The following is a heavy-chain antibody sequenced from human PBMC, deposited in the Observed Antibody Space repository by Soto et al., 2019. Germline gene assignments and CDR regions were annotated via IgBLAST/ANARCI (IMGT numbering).Heavy chain of an antibody. J-gene: IGHJ6*02. D-gene: IGHD1-26*01. CDR1: GFTFSGSA. CDR3: TSSGLLEGGYPVYYYYYGMDV. Sequence: GGSLRLSCAASGFTFSGSAMHWVRQASGKGLEWVGRIRSKANSYATAYAASVEGRFTISRDDSKNTAYLQMNSLKTEDTAVYHCTSSGLLEGGYPVYYYYYGMDVWGQGTTVTVSS. CDR2: IRSKANSYAT. V-gene: IGHV3-73*01.